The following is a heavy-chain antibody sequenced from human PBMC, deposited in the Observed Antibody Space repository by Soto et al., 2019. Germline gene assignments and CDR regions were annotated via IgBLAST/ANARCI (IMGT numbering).Heavy chain of an antibody. CDR3: AGALLLGGSSGWGFNY. V-gene: IGHV3-48*02. D-gene: IGHD3-22*01. CDR1: GFIFSNYG. J-gene: IGHJ4*02. CDR2: VGASATSR. Sequence: EVQLVESGGGLVQPGGSLRLSCAASGFIFSNYGMHWVRQAPGTGLEWISYVGASATSRYYADSVKGRFTISRDNAKNSLYLQTTSLRDDDTAVYYCAGALLLGGSSGWGFNYWGQGSLVTVSS.